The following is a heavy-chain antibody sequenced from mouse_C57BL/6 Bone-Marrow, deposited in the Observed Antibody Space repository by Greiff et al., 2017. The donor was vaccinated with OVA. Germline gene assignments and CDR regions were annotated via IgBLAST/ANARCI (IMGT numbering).Heavy chain of an antibody. V-gene: IGHV2-2*01. D-gene: IGHD2-4*01. CDR2: IWSGGST. CDR1: GFSLTSYG. J-gene: IGHJ1*03. Sequence: VQLVESGPGLVQPSQSLSITCTVSGFSLTSYGVHWVRQSPGKGLEWLGVIWSGGSTDYNAAFISRLSISKDNSKSQVFFKMNSLQADETAIYYCARNYDYDGYWYFDVWGTGTTVTVSS. CDR3: ARNYDYDGYWYFDV.